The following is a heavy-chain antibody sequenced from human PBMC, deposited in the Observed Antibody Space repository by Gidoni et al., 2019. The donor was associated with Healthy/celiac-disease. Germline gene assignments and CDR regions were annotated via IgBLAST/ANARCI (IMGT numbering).Heavy chain of an antibody. V-gene: IGHV3-23*04. J-gene: IGHJ4*02. CDR3: AKDANYYDSSGYSFDY. D-gene: IGHD3-22*01. Sequence: EVQLVASGGGLVQPGGSLRLSCEASGFTFRRYARSWVRQAPGKGLEWVSAISGSGGSTYYADAVKGRFTISRDNSKNTLYLQMNSLRAEDTAVYYCAKDANYYDSSGYSFDYWGQGTLVTVSS. CDR1: GFTFRRYA. CDR2: ISGSGGST.